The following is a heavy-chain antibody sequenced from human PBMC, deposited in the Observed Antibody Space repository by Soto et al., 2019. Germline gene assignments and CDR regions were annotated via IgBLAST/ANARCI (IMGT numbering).Heavy chain of an antibody. CDR2: IRSKAYGGTT. Sequence: GGSLRLSCTASGFTFGDYAMSWLRQAPGKGLEWVGFIRSKAYGGTTEYAASVKGRFTISRDDSKSIAYLQMNSLKTEDTAVYYCTGDSSGWYEGSEGYFDYWGQGTLVTVSS. D-gene: IGHD6-19*01. J-gene: IGHJ4*02. V-gene: IGHV3-49*03. CDR1: GFTFGDYA. CDR3: TGDSSGWYEGSEGYFDY.